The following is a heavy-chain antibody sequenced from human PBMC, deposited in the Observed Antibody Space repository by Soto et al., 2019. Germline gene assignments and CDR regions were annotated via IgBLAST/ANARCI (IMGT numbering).Heavy chain of an antibody. CDR3: AGSTVAGPYYYYYYGMDV. D-gene: IGHD6-19*01. V-gene: IGHV1-69*02. CDR2: IIPILGIA. CDR1: GGTFSSYT. J-gene: IGHJ6*02. Sequence: ASVKVSCKASGGTFSSYTISWVRQAPGQGLEWMVRIIPILGIANYAQKFQGRVTITADKSTSTSYMELSSLRSEDTAVYYCAGSTVAGPYYYYYYGMDVWGQGTTVTVSS.